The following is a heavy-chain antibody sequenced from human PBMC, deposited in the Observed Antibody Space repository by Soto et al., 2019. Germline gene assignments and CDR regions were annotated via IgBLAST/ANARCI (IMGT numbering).Heavy chain of an antibody. V-gene: IGHV4-34*01. CDR3: ARGFIGDYGDFDAFDI. CDR1: GGSFSGYY. D-gene: IGHD4-17*01. Sequence: QVQLQQWGAGLLKPSETLSLTCAVYGGSFSGYYWSWIRQPPGKGLEWIGEINHSGSTNYNPSLKSRVTISVDTSKNQFSLKLSSVTAADTAVYYCARGFIGDYGDFDAFDIWGQGTMVTVSS. CDR2: INHSGST. J-gene: IGHJ3*02.